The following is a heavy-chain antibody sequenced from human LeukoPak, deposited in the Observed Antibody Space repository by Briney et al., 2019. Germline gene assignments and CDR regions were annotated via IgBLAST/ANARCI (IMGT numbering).Heavy chain of an antibody. V-gene: IGHV1-69*11. J-gene: IGHJ3*02. CDR1: GGTFSTYA. CDR2: IVAILSQA. Sequence: ASVKVSCKASGGTFSTYAISWGRQAPGQGLEWMGRIVAILSQANYAQKFRGRVSITADESTTTAYLELSRLRSEDTAVYYCATGGDYRDAFDMWGQGTRVTVSS. D-gene: IGHD4-17*01. CDR3: ATGGDYRDAFDM.